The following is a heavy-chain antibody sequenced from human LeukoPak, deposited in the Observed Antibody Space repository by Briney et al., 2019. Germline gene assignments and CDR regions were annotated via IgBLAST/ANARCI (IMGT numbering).Heavy chain of an antibody. Sequence: GGSLRLSCAASGFSFSSYAMTWVRQAPGKGLEWVSSISGTGDTTYYADSVKGRFTVSRDNSKDTLFLQMNSLGAKDTAVYYCAKSAYYDASGYYREYYFDYWGQGTLVTVSS. V-gene: IGHV3-23*01. CDR1: GFSFSSYA. J-gene: IGHJ4*02. D-gene: IGHD3-22*01. CDR2: ISGTGDTT. CDR3: AKSAYYDASGYYREYYFDY.